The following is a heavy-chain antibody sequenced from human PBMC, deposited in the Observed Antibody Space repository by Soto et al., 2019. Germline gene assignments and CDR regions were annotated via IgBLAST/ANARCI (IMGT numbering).Heavy chain of an antibody. Sequence: EVQLLESGGGLVRPGGSLRLSCAASGFTFYNYAMNWVRQAPGKGLEWVSTISGGGDGTYYADSVKGRFTISRDNSRNTVYLQMNSLRAEDTAVYYCAKKGLGSLATYCTTGDCHYAFDVWGQWTLVTVSS. CDR2: ISGGGDGT. CDR1: GFTFYNYA. CDR3: AKKGLGSLATYCTTGDCHYAFDV. V-gene: IGHV3-23*01. J-gene: IGHJ3*01. D-gene: IGHD2-8*01.